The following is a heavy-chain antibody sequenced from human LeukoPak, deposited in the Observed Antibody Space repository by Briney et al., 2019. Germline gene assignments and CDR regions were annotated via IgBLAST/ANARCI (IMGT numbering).Heavy chain of an antibody. CDR2: IKQDGSEK. Sequence: PGGSLRLSCAASGFTFSSYWMSWVRQAPGKGLEWVANIKQDGSEKYYVDSVKGRFTISRDNAKNSLYLQMNSLRAEETAVYYCARSEYYGSGSYYTYPDYWGQGTLVTVSS. CDR3: ARSEYYGSGSYYTYPDY. D-gene: IGHD3-10*01. V-gene: IGHV3-7*01. CDR1: GFTFSSYW. J-gene: IGHJ4*02.